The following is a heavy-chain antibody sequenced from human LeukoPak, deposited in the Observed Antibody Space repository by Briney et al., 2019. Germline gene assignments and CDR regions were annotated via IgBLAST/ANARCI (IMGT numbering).Heavy chain of an antibody. J-gene: IGHJ4*02. V-gene: IGHV3-21*01. Sequence: PGGSLRLSCAASGFTFSSYSMNWVRQAPGKGLEWVSSISSSSSYIYYADSVKGRFTISRDNAKNSLYLQMNSLRAEDTAVYYCAGGAGGGEFIGTYWGQGTLVTVSS. CDR2: ISSSSSYI. D-gene: IGHD3-16*01. CDR3: AGGAGGGEFIGTY. CDR1: GFTFSSYS.